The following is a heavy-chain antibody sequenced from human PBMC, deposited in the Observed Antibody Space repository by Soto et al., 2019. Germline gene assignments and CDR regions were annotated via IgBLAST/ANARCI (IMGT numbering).Heavy chain of an antibody. CDR1: GGSFSGYY. Sequence: PSETLSLTCAVYGGSFSGYYWSWIRQPPGKGLEWIGEINHSGSTNYNPSLKSRVTISVDTSKNQFSLKLSSVTAADTAVYYCARGVLVRGVTIDYYYGMDVWGQGTTVTVSS. J-gene: IGHJ6*02. V-gene: IGHV4-34*01. CDR2: INHSGST. D-gene: IGHD3-10*01. CDR3: ARGVLVRGVTIDYYYGMDV.